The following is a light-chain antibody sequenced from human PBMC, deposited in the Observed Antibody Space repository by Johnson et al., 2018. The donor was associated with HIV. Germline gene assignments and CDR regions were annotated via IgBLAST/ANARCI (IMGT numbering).Light chain of an antibody. V-gene: IGLV1-51*01. CDR2: DNN. CDR1: SSNIGNNY. CDR3: GTWDSSLSALYV. Sequence: QSVLTQPPSVSAAPGQKVTFSCSGSSSNIGNNYVSWYQQLPGTAPKLLIYDNNKRPSGIPDRFSGSKSGTSATLGITGLQTGDEADYYCGTWDSSLSALYVFGTGTKVTVL. J-gene: IGLJ1*01.